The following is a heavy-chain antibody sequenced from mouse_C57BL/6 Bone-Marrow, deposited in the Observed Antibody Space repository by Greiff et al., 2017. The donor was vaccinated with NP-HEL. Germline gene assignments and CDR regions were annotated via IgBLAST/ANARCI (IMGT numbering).Heavy chain of an antibody. J-gene: IGHJ2*01. CDR2: IHPNSGST. V-gene: IGHV1-64*01. CDR1: GYTFTSYW. D-gene: IGHD1-1*01. CDR3: ARGGNYYGSRSYFDY. Sequence: QVQLQQPGAELVKPGASVKLSCKASGYTFTSYWMHWVKQRPGQGLEWIGMIHPNSGSTNYNEKFKSKATLTVDKSSSTAYMQLSSLTSEDSAVXYCARGGNYYGSRSYFDYWGQGTTLTVSS.